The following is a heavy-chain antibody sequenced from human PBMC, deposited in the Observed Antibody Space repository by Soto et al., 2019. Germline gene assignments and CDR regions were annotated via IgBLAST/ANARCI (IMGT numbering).Heavy chain of an antibody. CDR1: GYTFTSYG. CDR2: ISAYNGNT. J-gene: IGHJ4*02. CDR3: ARWGYYDSSGYYYFDY. D-gene: IGHD3-22*01. V-gene: IGHV1-18*01. Sequence: GASVKVSCKASGYTFTSYGISWVRQAPGQGLEWMGWISAYNGNTNYAQKLQGRVTMTTDTSTSTAYMELRSLRSDDTAVYYCARWGYYDSSGYYYFDYWGQGTLGTVSS.